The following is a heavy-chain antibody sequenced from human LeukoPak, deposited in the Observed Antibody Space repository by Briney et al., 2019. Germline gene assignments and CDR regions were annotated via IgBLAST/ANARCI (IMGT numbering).Heavy chain of an antibody. D-gene: IGHD3-16*01. CDR3: AKGGVEIDY. Sequence: GGSLRLSCATSGFTFSVYAMSWVRQAPGKGLEWVSTISDSGGSTYYADSVKGRFTISRDNSKNTLYLQMNSLRAEDTAVYYCAKGGVEIDYWGQGTLVTVSS. J-gene: IGHJ4*02. CDR1: GFTFSVYA. CDR2: ISDSGGST. V-gene: IGHV3-23*01.